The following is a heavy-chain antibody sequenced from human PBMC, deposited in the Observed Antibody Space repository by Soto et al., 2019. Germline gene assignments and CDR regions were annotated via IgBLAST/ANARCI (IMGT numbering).Heavy chain of an antibody. V-gene: IGHV1-3*01. CDR1: GYTFTSYA. CDR2: INAGNGNT. CDR3: ARVVAAAGSLDP. D-gene: IGHD6-13*01. Sequence: ASVKVSCKASGYTFTSYAMHWVRQAPGQRLEWMGWINAGNGNTKYSQKFQGRVTITGDTSASTAYMELSSLRSEDTAVYYCARVVAAAGSLDPWGQGTLVTVSS. J-gene: IGHJ5*02.